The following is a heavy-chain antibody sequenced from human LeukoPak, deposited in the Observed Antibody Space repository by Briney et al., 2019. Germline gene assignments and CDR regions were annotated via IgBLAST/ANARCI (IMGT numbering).Heavy chain of an antibody. Sequence: SETLSLTCTVSGGSISSYYWSWIRQPPGKGLEWIGYIYYSGSTNYNPSLKSRVTISVDTSKKQFSLKLSSVTAADTAVYYCARETPYGSGSYPFDYWGQGILVTVSS. D-gene: IGHD3-10*01. CDR1: GGSISSYY. CDR2: IYYSGST. J-gene: IGHJ4*02. CDR3: ARETPYGSGSYPFDY. V-gene: IGHV4-59*01.